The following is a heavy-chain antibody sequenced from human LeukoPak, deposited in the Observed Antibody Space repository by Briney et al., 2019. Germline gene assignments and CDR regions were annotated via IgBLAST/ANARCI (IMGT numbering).Heavy chain of an antibody. Sequence: SETLSLTCTVSGYSISSGYYWGWIRQPPGKGLEWIGSIYHSGSTYYNPSLKSRVTISVDTSKNQFSLKLSSVTAADTAVYYCARATMVRGYKNRGPWFDPWGQGTLVTVSS. J-gene: IGHJ5*02. D-gene: IGHD3-10*01. CDR3: ARATMVRGYKNRGPWFDP. CDR2: IYHSGST. CDR1: GYSISSGYY. V-gene: IGHV4-38-2*02.